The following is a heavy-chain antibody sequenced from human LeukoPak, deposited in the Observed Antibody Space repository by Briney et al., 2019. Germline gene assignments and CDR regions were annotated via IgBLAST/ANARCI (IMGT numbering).Heavy chain of an antibody. CDR2: ISSSSSYI. Sequence: GGSLRLSCAASGITFSSYSMNWVRQAPGKGLEWVSSISSSSSYIYYADSVKGRFTISRDNAKNSLYLQMNSLRAEDTAVYYCARVDPIIYDFWSGAPENYMDVWGKGTTVTVSS. CDR3: ARVDPIIYDFWSGAPENYMDV. J-gene: IGHJ6*03. CDR1: GITFSSYS. D-gene: IGHD3-3*01. V-gene: IGHV3-21*01.